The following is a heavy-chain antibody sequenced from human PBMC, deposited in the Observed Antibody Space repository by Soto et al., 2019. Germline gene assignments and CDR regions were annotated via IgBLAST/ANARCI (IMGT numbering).Heavy chain of an antibody. D-gene: IGHD3-3*01. CDR1: GFTFSSYS. CDR3: ARVRWGFWSGYYYYYYGMDV. CDR2: ISSSSSYI. J-gene: IGHJ6*02. V-gene: IGHV3-21*01. Sequence: PGGSLRLSCAASGFTFSSYSMNWVRQAPGKGLEWVSSISSSSSYIYYADSVKGRFTISRDNAKNSLYLQMNSLRAEDTAVYYCARVRWGFWSGYYYYYYGMDVWGQGTTVTVSS.